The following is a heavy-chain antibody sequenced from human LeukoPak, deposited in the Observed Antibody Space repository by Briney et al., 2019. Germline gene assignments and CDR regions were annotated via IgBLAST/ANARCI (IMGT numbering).Heavy chain of an antibody. J-gene: IGHJ4*02. Sequence: SETLSLTCTVSGGSISSSSYYWGWIRQPPGKGLEWIGSIYYSGSTYYNPSLKSRVTISVDTSKNQFSLKLSSVTGADTAVYYCARLRPGIAVAGRDYWGQGTLVTVSS. CDR2: IYYSGST. CDR1: GGSISSSSYY. V-gene: IGHV4-39*01. CDR3: ARLRPGIAVAGRDY. D-gene: IGHD6-19*01.